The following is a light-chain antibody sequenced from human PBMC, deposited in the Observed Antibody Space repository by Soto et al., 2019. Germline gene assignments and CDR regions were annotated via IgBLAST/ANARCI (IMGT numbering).Light chain of an antibody. CDR2: SNN. J-gene: IGLJ3*02. CDR1: RSNVGSNS. Sequence: QSVLTQPPSASGTPGQRVTISCSGGRSNVGSNSVNWYRQLPGTAPKLLIYSNNQRPSGVPDRFSGSESGTSASLAISGLQSEDEAEYYCSTWDDSLDGWVFGGGSKLTVL. V-gene: IGLV1-44*01. CDR3: STWDDSLDGWV.